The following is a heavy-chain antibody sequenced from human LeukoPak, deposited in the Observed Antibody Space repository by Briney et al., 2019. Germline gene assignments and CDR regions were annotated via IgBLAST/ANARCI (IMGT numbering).Heavy chain of an antibody. CDR2: LPPDELGI. V-gene: IGHV3-74*01. CDR1: GSTFTNYW. CDR3: VGTIASRGSEY. J-gene: IGHJ4*02. Sequence: GGSLRLSCAASGSTFTNYWMHWVRQAPGMGLVWVSRLPPDELGIIYADSVKGRFTVSRDNAKNTVYLQMNNLRVDDTAMYYCVGTIASRGSEYWGQGALVTVSS. D-gene: IGHD6-6*01.